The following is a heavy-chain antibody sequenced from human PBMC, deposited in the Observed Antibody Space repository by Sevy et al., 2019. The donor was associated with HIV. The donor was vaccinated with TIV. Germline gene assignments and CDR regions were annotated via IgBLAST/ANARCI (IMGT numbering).Heavy chain of an antibody. V-gene: IGHV3-30*18. Sequence: GGSLRLSCVTSGFTFRTSGMHWVRQSPGKGLEWVAVISYDGSNKYYADSVKGRFTISRDNSKNTLYLQMNSLRAEDTAVYYCAKGLYSSTFYCMDVWGQGTTVTVSS. CDR2: ISYDGSNK. J-gene: IGHJ6*02. CDR1: GFTFRTSG. D-gene: IGHD6-13*01. CDR3: AKGLYSSTFYCMDV.